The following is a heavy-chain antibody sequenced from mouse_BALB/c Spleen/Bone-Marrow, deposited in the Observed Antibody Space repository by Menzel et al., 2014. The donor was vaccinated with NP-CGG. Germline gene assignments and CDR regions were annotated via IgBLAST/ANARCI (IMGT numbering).Heavy chain of an antibody. CDR3: ARDRYDEGDWYFDV. CDR2: SRNKANDYKT. J-gene: IGHJ1*01. Sequence: EVQLVESGGGLVQPGGSLRLSCATSGFTFSDFYMEWVRQPPGKRLEWIAASRNKANDYKTEYSASVKGRFIASRVTSQSILYLQRNALRAEDTASYYCARDRYDEGDWYFDVWGAGTTVTVSS. D-gene: IGHD2-14*01. CDR1: GFTFSDFY. V-gene: IGHV7-1*02.